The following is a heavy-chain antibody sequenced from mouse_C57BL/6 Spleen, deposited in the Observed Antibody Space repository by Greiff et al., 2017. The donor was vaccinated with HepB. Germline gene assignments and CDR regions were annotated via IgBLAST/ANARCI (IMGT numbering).Heavy chain of an antibody. Sequence: EVKLVESGAELVRPGASVKLSCTASGFNIKDDYMHWVKQRPEQGLEWIGWIDPENGDTEYASKFQGKATITADTSSNTAYLQLSSLTSEDTAVYYCTTKGVRGSNFDYWGQGTTLTVSS. V-gene: IGHV14-4*01. J-gene: IGHJ2*01. CDR3: TTKGVRGSNFDY. CDR1: GFNIKDDY. CDR2: IDPENGDT. D-gene: IGHD1-1*01.